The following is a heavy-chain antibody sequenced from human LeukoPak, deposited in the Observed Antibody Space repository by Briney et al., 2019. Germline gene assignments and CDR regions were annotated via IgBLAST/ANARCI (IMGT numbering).Heavy chain of an antibody. CDR3: VKEAYRVSHNDY. Sequence: GGSLRLSCSASGFTFSVHVIHWVRQAPRRGLEFVSAISSNGHDTYYADSVKARFTISRDNSQNTVYLQMSSLRTDDTAVYYCVKEAYRVSHNDYWGQGTLVTVSS. CDR1: GFTFSVHV. J-gene: IGHJ4*02. D-gene: IGHD3-16*02. V-gene: IGHV3-64D*06. CDR2: ISSNGHDT.